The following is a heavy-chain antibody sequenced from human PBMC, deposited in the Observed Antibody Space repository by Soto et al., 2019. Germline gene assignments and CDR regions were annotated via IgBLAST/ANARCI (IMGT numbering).Heavy chain of an antibody. D-gene: IGHD3-16*01. CDR3: ARTYYDNVWGTYEDY. V-gene: IGHV4-31*02. J-gene: IGHJ4*02. CDR1: GGLISGGGAY. CDR2: IYYSGNT. Sequence: SETLSLTCTVSGGLISGGGAYWSWIRQHPGKGLEWIGYIYYSGNTYYNPSLKSRATISVDTSKNQFSLKLTSVTAADTAFYYCARTYYDNVWGTYEDYLGQGILVTVFS.